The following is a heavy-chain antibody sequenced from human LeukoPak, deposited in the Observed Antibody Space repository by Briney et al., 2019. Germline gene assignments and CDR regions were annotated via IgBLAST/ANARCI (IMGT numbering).Heavy chain of an antibody. Sequence: GGSLRLSCAASGFTFSTYAMSWVRQAPGKGLEWVSAVLGSGSYTYYADSVKGRFTVYRDNSKNIVYLQMNGLRTEDTAVYYCAKDGSAAYDEFDYWGKGILVTVSS. J-gene: IGHJ4*02. CDR2: VLGSGSYT. D-gene: IGHD3-10*01. V-gene: IGHV3-23*01. CDR1: GFTFSTYA. CDR3: AKDGSAAYDEFDY.